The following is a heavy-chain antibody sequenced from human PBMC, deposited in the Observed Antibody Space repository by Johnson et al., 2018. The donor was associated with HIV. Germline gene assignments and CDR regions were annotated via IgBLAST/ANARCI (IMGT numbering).Heavy chain of an antibody. CDR1: EFTFSTYA. CDR3: ARDGGYGGYDAFDI. CDR2: ISYDGSNK. V-gene: IGHV3-30-3*01. D-gene: IGHD4-23*01. Sequence: QEQLVESGGGVVQPGRSLRLSCAASEFTFSTYAMHWVRQAPGKGLEWVAVISYDGSNKYYADSVKGRFTISRDNSKNTLHLQMNSLRAEDTAVYYCARDGGYGGYDAFDIWGQGTMVTVSS. J-gene: IGHJ3*02.